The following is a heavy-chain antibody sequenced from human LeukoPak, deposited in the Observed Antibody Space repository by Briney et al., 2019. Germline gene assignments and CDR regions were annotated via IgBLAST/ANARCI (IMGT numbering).Heavy chain of an antibody. CDR1: GGSFSGYY. CDR3: ARGGLGQWLVRYRQNWFDP. Sequence: PSETLSITCAVYGGSFSGYYWSWIRQPPGKGLEWIGEINHSGSTNYNPSLKSRVTISVDTSKNQFSLKLSSVTAADTAVYYCARGGLGQWLVRYRQNWFDPWGQGTLVTVSS. V-gene: IGHV4-34*01. J-gene: IGHJ5*02. D-gene: IGHD6-19*01. CDR2: INHSGST.